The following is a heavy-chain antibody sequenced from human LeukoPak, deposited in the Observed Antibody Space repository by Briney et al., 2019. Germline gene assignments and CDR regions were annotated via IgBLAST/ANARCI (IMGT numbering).Heavy chain of an antibody. V-gene: IGHV4-34*01. D-gene: IGHD2-2*02. J-gene: IGHJ6*03. CDR3: VRDDIVVVPAAIGKRYYYYYYMDV. Sequence: SETLSLTGAVHGGSISAYYWSWIRQPPGKGLDWIGAINHSRSIPYTPSLTSRVTISVDTSKNQFPLNLSSVTAAGAAAYSCVRDDIVVVPAAIGKRYYYYYYMDVWGKGTTVTVSS. CDR1: GGSISAYY. CDR2: INHSRSI.